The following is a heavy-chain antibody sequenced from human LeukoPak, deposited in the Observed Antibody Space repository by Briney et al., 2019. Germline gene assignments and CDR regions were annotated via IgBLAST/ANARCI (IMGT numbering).Heavy chain of an antibody. CDR1: GFTFSSYA. J-gene: IGHJ4*02. CDR3: ARDGIAVAGIAAVAWYFDY. CDR2: ISYDGSNK. Sequence: GGSLRLSCAASGFTFSSYAMHWVRQAPGKGLEWVAVISYDGSNKYYADSVEGRFTISRDNSKNTLYLQMNSLRAEDTAVYYCARDGIAVAGIAAVAWYFDYWGQGTLVTVSS. D-gene: IGHD6-19*01. V-gene: IGHV3-30-3*01.